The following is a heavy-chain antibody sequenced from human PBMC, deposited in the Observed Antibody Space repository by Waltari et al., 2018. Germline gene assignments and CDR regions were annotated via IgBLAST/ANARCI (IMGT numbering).Heavy chain of an antibody. CDR3: AKATAPGNYFDY. CDR1: GFTLSRYG. D-gene: IGHD6-13*01. CDR2: IRYDGSNT. Sequence: QVQLVESGGGVVQPGGYLRLSCAASGFTLSRYGMHWVRQAPGNGMEWVAFIRYDGSNTYYADSVKGRFTSSRDNSKNTLYLQMNSLRAEDTAVYYCAKATAPGNYFDYWGQGTLVTVSS. J-gene: IGHJ4*02. V-gene: IGHV3-30*02.